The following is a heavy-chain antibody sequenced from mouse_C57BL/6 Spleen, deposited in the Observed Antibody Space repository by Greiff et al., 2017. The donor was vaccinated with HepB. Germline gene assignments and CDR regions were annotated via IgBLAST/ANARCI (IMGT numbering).Heavy chain of an antibody. Sequence: DVMLVESGGGLVKPGGSLKLSCAASGFTFSSYTMSWVRQTPEKRLEWVATISGGGGNTYYPDSVKGRFTISRDNAKNTLYLQMSSLRSEDTALYYCARLDGYYMYFDVWGTGTTVTVSS. CDR1: GFTFSSYT. J-gene: IGHJ1*03. CDR3: ARLDGYYMYFDV. D-gene: IGHD2-3*01. V-gene: IGHV5-9*01. CDR2: ISGGGGNT.